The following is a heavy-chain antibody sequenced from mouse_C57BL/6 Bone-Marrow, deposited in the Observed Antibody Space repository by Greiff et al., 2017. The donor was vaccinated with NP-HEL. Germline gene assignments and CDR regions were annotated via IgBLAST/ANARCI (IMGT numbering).Heavy chain of an antibody. CDR3: ARHYPLARDY. D-gene: IGHD6-1*01. V-gene: IGHV5-6*01. CDR2: ISSGGSYT. CDR1: GFTFSSYG. J-gene: IGHJ4*01. Sequence: EVQLVESGGDLVKPGGSLKLSCAASGFTFSSYGMSWVRQTPDKRLEWVATISSGGSYTYYPDSVKGRFTISRDNAKNTLYLQMSSLKSEYTAMYYCARHYPLARDYWGKGTSVTVSS.